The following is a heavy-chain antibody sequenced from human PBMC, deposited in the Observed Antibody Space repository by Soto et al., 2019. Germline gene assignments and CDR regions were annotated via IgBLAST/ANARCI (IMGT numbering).Heavy chain of an antibody. D-gene: IGHD4-4*01. J-gene: IGHJ5*02. Sequence: QVQLVQSGAEVKKPGSSVKVSCKASGGTFSTYTITWVRQAPGQGLEWMGRIIPVIGIINYAQKFQGRVTISADKFTDTAYMELTGLRSEDTAVYYCAGDPDSHYNDSHASSYPWGQGTLVTVSS. V-gene: IGHV1-69*08. CDR3: AGDPDSHYNDSHASSYP. CDR1: GGTFSTYT. CDR2: IIPVIGII.